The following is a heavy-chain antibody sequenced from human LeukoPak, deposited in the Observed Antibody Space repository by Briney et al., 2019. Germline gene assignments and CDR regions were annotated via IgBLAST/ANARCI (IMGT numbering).Heavy chain of an antibody. CDR1: GGSISTYY. Sequence: PSETLSLTCSVAGGSISTYYWNWIRQTPGKGLEWIGHISYGNTDHNPSLKSRVTISVDTSKNQFSLKLTSVTAADTAVYYCARDKAHSYGRYFDPWGQGALVIVSS. CDR2: ISYGNT. D-gene: IGHD5-18*01. CDR3: ARDKAHSYGRYFDP. J-gene: IGHJ5*02. V-gene: IGHV4-59*01.